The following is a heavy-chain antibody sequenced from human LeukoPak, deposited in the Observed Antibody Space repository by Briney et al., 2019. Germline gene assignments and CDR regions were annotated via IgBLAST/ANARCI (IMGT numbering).Heavy chain of an antibody. D-gene: IGHD3-16*01. CDR3: AREYPMGDRFYYGMDL. CDR2: ISNGGTTI. Sequence: GGSLRLSCAASGFTFSDYHVSWIRQAPGKGLEWVSSISNGGTTIDYADFVQGRFSISRDNVKRLLYLQMTSLRIDDTAVYYCAREYPMGDRFYYGMDLWGLGTTVSVSS. J-gene: IGHJ6*02. V-gene: IGHV3-11*01. CDR1: GFTFSDYH.